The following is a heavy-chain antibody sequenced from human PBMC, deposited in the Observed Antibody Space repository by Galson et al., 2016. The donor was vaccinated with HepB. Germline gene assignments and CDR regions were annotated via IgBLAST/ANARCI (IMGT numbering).Heavy chain of an antibody. CDR1: GYSFPYYW. CDR3: ARQYNFWSGYSESYYGMDD. V-gene: IGHV5-51*01. D-gene: IGHD3-3*01. J-gene: IGHJ4*02. Sequence: QSGAEVKKAGESLKISCKASGYSFPYYWIGWVRQKPGKGLEWMGIIYPGDSEIRYSPSFQGQVTMSVDKSISTAFLQWSSLKASDTAMYYCARQYNFWSGYSESYYGMDDWGQGTLVTVSS. CDR2: IYPGDSEI.